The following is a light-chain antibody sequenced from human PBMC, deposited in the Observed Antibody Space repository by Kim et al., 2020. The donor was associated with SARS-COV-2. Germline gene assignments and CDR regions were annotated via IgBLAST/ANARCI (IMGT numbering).Light chain of an antibody. CDR2: LNSDGSH. J-gene: IGLJ3*02. V-gene: IGLV4-69*01. CDR3: QTWGTGIG. Sequence: GASVKLTCTLSSGDSSYAIAWHQQQQEKGPRYLMKLNSDGSHSKGDGIPDRFSGSSSGAERYLTIASLQSEDEADYYCQTWGTGIGFGGGTQLTVL. CDR1: SGDSSYA.